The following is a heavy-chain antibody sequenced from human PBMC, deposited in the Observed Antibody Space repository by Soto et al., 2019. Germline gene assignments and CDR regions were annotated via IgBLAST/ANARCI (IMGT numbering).Heavy chain of an antibody. CDR3: ATEVLRYFDWLGPRQPDYYGMDV. J-gene: IGHJ6*02. CDR2: FDPEDGET. D-gene: IGHD3-9*01. V-gene: IGHV1-24*01. CDR1: RYTLTELS. Sequence: GASVKVSCKVSRYTLTELSMHWVRQAPGKGLEWMGGFDPEDGETIYAQKFQGRVTMTEDTSTDTAYMELSSLRSEDTAVYYCATEVLRYFDWLGPRQPDYYGMDVWGQGTTVTVSS.